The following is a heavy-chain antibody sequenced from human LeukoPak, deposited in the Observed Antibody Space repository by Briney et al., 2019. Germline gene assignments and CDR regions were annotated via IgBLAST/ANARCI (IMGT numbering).Heavy chain of an antibody. D-gene: IGHD6-19*01. CDR1: GFTFSTYW. V-gene: IGHV3-7*01. Sequence: GGSLRLSCAASGFTFSTYWISGLRQAPGKGLEWVANIKQDGSEKNYVDSVKGRFTISRDNAKNSLYLQLNSLRAEDTAVYYCARVTYSSGWYVDYWGQGTLVTVSS. J-gene: IGHJ4*02. CDR3: ARVTYSSGWYVDY. CDR2: IKQDGSEK.